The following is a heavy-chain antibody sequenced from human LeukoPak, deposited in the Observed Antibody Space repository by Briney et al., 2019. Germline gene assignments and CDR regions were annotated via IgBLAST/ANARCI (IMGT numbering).Heavy chain of an antibody. D-gene: IGHD2-15*01. CDR1: GFTFSSSG. V-gene: IGHV3-30*18. Sequence: GGSLRLSCAASGFTFSSSGMHWVRQAPGKGLEWVAVISYDGSNKYYVDSVKGRFTISRDNSKNTLNLQMNSLRAEDTAVYYCAKEDCSGGSCYHGYYYGMDVWGQGTTVTVSS. CDR2: ISYDGSNK. J-gene: IGHJ6*02. CDR3: AKEDCSGGSCYHGYYYGMDV.